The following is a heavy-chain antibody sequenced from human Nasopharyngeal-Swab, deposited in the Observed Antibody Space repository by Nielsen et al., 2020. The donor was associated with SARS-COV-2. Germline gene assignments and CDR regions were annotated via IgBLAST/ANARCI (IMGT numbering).Heavy chain of an antibody. CDR2: IWYDGSNK. CDR3: ARDSPPLRRRDENWFDP. J-gene: IGHJ5*02. V-gene: IGHV3-33*01. Sequence: GESLKISCAASGFTFSSYGMHWVRQAPGKGLEWVAVIWYDGSNKYYADSVKGRFTISRDNSKNTLYLQMNSLRAEDTAVYYCARDSPPLRRRDENWFDPWGQGTLVTVSS. D-gene: IGHD3-10*01. CDR1: GFTFSSYG.